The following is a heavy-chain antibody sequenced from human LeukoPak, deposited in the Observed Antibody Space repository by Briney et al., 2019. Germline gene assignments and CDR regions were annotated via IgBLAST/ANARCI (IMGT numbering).Heavy chain of an antibody. CDR1: GGTFSSYA. Sequence: GASVKVSCKASGGTFSSYAISWVRQAPGQGLEWMGGIIPIFGTANYAQKFQGRVTITADESTSTAYMELSSLRSEDTAVYYCARTHSGSYYGFWGTYYFDYWGQGTLVTVSS. D-gene: IGHD1-26*01. CDR3: ARTHSGSYYGFWGTYYFDY. CDR2: IIPIFGTA. V-gene: IGHV1-69*13. J-gene: IGHJ4*02.